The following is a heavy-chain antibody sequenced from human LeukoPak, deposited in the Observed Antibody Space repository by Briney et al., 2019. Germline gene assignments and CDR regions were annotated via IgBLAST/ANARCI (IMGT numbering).Heavy chain of an antibody. D-gene: IGHD2-15*01. CDR1: GFTFSSYA. Sequence: PGGSLRLSCAASGFTFSSYAMSWVRQAPGKGLEWVAAVYGSGDTAYYADSVKGRFTIPRDNSKNALYLQMNSLRAEDTAVYFCAKQRSGSCYFGLDSWGQGTLVTVTA. CDR3: AKQRSGSCYFGLDS. J-gene: IGHJ4*02. V-gene: IGHV3-23*01. CDR2: VYGSGDTA.